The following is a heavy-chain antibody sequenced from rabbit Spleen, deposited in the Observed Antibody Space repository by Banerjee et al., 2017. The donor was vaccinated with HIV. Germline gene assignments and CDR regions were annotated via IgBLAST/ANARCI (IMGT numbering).Heavy chain of an antibody. D-gene: IGHD3-1*01. CDR1: GFSFSNKAV. V-gene: IGHV1S45*01. CDR3: VNDPYGLRGGGGVL. CDR2: INAVTGKA. Sequence: QEQLEESGGGLVRPEGSLKLSCKASGFSFSNKAVMCWVRQAPGKGLEWIACINAVTGKAVYASWAKGRFTFSKTSSTTVTLQMTSLTAADTATYFSVNDPYGLRGGGGVLWGQGTLVTV. J-gene: IGHJ3*01.